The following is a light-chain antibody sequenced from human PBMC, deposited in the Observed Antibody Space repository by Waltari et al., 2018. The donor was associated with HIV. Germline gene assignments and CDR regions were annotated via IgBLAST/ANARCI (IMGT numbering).Light chain of an antibody. V-gene: IGKV3-15*01. CDR1: QSVSSN. CDR3: QQYDDWPPFT. Sequence: EIVMTQSPATLSVFPGERATLPCRASQSVSSNLAWYQERPGQPPRPLIYGASTRVPGIPARFSGSGSGTDFTLTISSLQSEDFAVYYCQQYDDWPPFTFGGGTKVEIK. J-gene: IGKJ4*01. CDR2: GAS.